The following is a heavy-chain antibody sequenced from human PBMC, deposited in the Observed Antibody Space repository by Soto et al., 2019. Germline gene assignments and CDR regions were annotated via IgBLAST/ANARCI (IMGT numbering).Heavy chain of an antibody. CDR3: AKWGELWSGYDYALFFDY. V-gene: IGHV3-23*01. CDR2: ISGSGGST. J-gene: IGHJ4*02. CDR1: GFTFSSYA. Sequence: GGSLRLSCAASGFTFSSYAMSWVRQAPGKGLEWVSAISGSGGSTYYADSVKGRFTISRDNSKNTLYLQMNSLRAEDTAVYYCAKWGELWSGYDYALFFDYWGQGTLVTVSS. D-gene: IGHD5-12*01.